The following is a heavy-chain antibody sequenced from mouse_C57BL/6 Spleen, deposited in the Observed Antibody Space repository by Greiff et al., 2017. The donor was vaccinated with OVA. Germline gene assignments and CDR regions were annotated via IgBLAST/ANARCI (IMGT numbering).Heavy chain of an antibody. J-gene: IGHJ1*03. CDR1: GYAFSSSW. Sequence: VQLQQSGPELVKPGASVKISCKASGYAFSSSWMNWVKQRPGKGLEWIGRIYPGDGDTNYNGKFKGKATLTADKSSSTAYMRLSSLTSEDSAVYFCARERAYYGNYEGYFDVWGTGTTVTVSS. V-gene: IGHV1-82*01. CDR2: IYPGDGDT. CDR3: ARERAYYGNYEGYFDV. D-gene: IGHD2-1*01.